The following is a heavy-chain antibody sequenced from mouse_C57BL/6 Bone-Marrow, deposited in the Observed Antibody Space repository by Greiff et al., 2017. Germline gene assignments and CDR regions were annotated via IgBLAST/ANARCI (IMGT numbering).Heavy chain of an antibody. V-gene: IGHV1-63*01. J-gene: IGHJ1*03. CDR3: ARNYYVSSYWYFDV. Sequence: QVQLKQSGAELVRPGTSVKMSCKASGYTFTNYWIGWAKQRPGHGLEWIGDIYPGGGYTNYNEKLKGKATLTADKSSSTAYMQFSSLTSEDSAIYYCARNYYVSSYWYFDVWGTGTTVTVSS. CDR1: GYTFTNYW. D-gene: IGHD1-1*01. CDR2: IYPGGGYT.